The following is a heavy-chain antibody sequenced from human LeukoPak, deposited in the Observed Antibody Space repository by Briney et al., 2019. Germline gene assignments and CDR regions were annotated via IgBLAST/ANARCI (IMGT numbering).Heavy chain of an antibody. Sequence: PGGSLRLSCAASGLTFNRYWMHWVRQAPGKGLVWVSRINNDGSSTTYADSVRGRFTISRDNAKNTLYLQMNSLRVEDTAVYYCAKDPRADIVVVVAAPYYWGQGTLVTVSS. D-gene: IGHD2-15*01. CDR3: AKDPRADIVVVVAAPYY. CDR1: GLTFNRYW. CDR2: INNDGSST. V-gene: IGHV3-74*01. J-gene: IGHJ4*02.